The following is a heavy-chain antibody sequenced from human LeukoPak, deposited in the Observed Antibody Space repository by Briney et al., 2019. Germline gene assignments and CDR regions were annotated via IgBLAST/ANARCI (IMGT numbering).Heavy chain of an antibody. Sequence: PGASLRLSCAASGFTFSSYAMSWVRQAPGKGLEWVSATSGSGGSAYYADSVKGRFTISRDNSKNTLYLQMNSLRAEDTAVYYCAKDEPDLGAHRLQAPFDYWGQGTLVTVSS. CDR2: TSGSGGSA. D-gene: IGHD3-16*01. V-gene: IGHV3-23*01. CDR1: GFTFSSYA. CDR3: AKDEPDLGAHRLQAPFDY. J-gene: IGHJ4*02.